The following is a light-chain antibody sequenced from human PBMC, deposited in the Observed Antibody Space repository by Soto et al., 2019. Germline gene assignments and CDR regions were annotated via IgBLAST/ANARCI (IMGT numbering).Light chain of an antibody. CDR2: GTS. CDR1: QSISDT. J-gene: IGKJ5*01. Sequence: EIVMTQSPATLSVSPGGRATLSCRASQSISDTLAWYQQKPGQAPRLLIYGTSSRATGIPDRFSATGSETDFTLTISGLQSEDSAVYFCQQYNNWPFSFGQGTRLEIK. CDR3: QQYNNWPFS. V-gene: IGKV3D-15*01.